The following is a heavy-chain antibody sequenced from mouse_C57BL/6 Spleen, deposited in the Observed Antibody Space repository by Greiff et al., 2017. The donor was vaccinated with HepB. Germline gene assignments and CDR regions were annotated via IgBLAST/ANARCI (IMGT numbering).Heavy chain of an antibody. J-gene: IGHJ4*01. CDR1: GFTFTDYY. CDR3: ARYGKGAMDY. Sequence: EVQLVESGGGLVQPGGSLSLSCAASGFTFTDYYMSWVRQPPGKALEWLGFIRNKANGYTTEYSASVKGRFTISRDNSQSILYLQMNALRAEDSATYYCARYGKGAMDYWGQGTSVTVSS. V-gene: IGHV7-3*01. D-gene: IGHD2-1*01. CDR2: IRNKANGYTT.